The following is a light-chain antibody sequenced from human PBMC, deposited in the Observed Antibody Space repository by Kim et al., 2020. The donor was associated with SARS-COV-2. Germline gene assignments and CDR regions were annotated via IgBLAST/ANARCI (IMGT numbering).Light chain of an antibody. CDR2: DAS. CDR3: QQYSSWPLT. CDR1: QSVSTY. J-gene: IGKJ4*01. Sequence: EIVLTQSPATLSLSPGERATVSCRASQSVSTYLAWYQQKPGQAPRLLIYDASKRDTDIPARFTGSGSGTDSTLTISSLEPEDFAVYYCQQYSSWPLTFGGGTKLEI. V-gene: IGKV3-11*01.